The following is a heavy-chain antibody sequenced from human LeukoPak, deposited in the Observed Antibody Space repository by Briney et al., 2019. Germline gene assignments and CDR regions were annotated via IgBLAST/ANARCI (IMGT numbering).Heavy chain of an antibody. D-gene: IGHD5-18*01. Sequence: PGGSLRLSCTASGFAFSSYTMTWVRQAPGKGLKWVSTITTGDGNTYYADSVKGRFTVSRDNSKNTLYLQMNSLRAEDTAVYYCAKEINAATWIQLWLQRLTYYFDYWGQGTLVTVSS. CDR1: GFAFSSYT. J-gene: IGHJ4*02. V-gene: IGHV3-23*01. CDR3: AKEINAATWIQLWLQRLTYYFDY. CDR2: ITTGDGNT.